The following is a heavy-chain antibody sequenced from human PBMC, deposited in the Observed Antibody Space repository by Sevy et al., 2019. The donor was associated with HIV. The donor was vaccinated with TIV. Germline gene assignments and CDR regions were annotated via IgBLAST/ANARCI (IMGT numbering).Heavy chain of an antibody. CDR2: IRRSSIQV. Sequence: GGSLRLSCAASGFTSSDYSMNWVRQAPGKGLEWVSFIRRSSIQVTYPDSVKGRFTVYTDSAKNLLYRQMNSLRAEDTAFYYGARTGSHGYDLWGQGTLVTVSS. CDR1: GFTSSDYS. V-gene: IGHV3-21*01. D-gene: IGHD5-18*01. J-gene: IGHJ4*02. CDR3: ARTGSHGYDL.